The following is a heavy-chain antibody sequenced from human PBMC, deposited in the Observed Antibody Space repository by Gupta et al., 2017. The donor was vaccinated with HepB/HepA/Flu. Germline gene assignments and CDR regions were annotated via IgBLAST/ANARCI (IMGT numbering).Heavy chain of an antibody. V-gene: IGHV3-21*01. Sequence: EVNLVESGGGLVKPGGSLRLSCAASGFPFSSYSINWVRQAPGKGLEWVSSISSLSSYIYYADSVKCRFTMSRDNAKNSLYLQMNSLRAEDTAVYYCARDWSYDISGYYSSTRKYLGYWGQGTLVTVSS. CDR1: GFPFSSYS. J-gene: IGHJ4*02. D-gene: IGHD3-22*01. CDR2: ISSLSSYI. CDR3: ARDWSYDISGYYSSTRKYLGY.